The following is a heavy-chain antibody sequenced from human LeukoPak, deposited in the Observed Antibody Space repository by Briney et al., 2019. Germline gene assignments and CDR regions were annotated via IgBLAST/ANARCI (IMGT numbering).Heavy chain of an antibody. CDR2: ISYDGSNK. CDR3: ARGPRGGW. Sequence: PGGSLRLSCAASGFTFSSYAMHWVRQAPGKGLEWVAVISYDGSNKYYADSVKGRFTISRDNSKNTLYLQMNSLRAEDTAVYYCARGPRGGWWGQGTLVTVSS. V-gene: IGHV3-30*04. CDR1: GFTFSSYA. D-gene: IGHD3-16*01. J-gene: IGHJ4*02.